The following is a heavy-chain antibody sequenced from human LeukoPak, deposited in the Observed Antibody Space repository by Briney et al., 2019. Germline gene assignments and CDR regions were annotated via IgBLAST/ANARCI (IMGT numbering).Heavy chain of an antibody. CDR3: VKEIEYGAGNYYNGGAFDI. D-gene: IGHD3-10*01. J-gene: IGHJ3*02. CDR2: ISWNSGSI. Sequence: GGSLRLSCAASGFTFDDYGMHWVRQAPGKDLEWVAGISWNSGSIGYADSVKGRFTISRDNAKNSLYMQMNSLRPEDTALYYCVKEIEYGAGNYYNGGAFDIWGQGTLVTVSS. CDR1: GFTFDDYG. V-gene: IGHV3-9*01.